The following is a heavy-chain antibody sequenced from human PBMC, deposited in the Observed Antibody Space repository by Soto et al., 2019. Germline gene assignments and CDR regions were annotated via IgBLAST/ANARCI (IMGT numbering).Heavy chain of an antibody. J-gene: IGHJ4*02. D-gene: IGHD5-12*01. Sequence: QVQLVESGGGVVQPGRSLRLSCAASGFTFSSYAMHWVRQAPGKGLEWVAVISYDGSNKYYADSVKGRFTISRDNSKNTLYLQMNSLRAEDTAVYYCARESRREMATNCFDYWGQGTLVTVSS. CDR1: GFTFSSYA. V-gene: IGHV3-30-3*01. CDR3: ARESRREMATNCFDY. CDR2: ISYDGSNK.